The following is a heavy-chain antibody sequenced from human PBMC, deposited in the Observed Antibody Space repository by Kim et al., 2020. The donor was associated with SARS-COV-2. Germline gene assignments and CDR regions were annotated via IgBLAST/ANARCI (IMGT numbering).Heavy chain of an antibody. Sequence: GGSLRLSCAASGFTFSNAWMSWVRQAPGKGLEWVGRIKSKTDGGTTDYAPPVKGRFTISRDDSKNTLYLQMNSLKTEDTAVYYCTTGLFFFGHQLLVYNWFDPWGQGTLVTVSS. J-gene: IGHJ5*02. D-gene: IGHD2-2*01. CDR3: TTGLFFFGHQLLVYNWFDP. V-gene: IGHV3-15*01. CDR1: GFTFSNAW. CDR2: IKSKTDGGTT.